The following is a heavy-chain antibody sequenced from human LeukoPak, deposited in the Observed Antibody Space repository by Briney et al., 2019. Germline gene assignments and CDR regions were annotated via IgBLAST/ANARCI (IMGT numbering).Heavy chain of an antibody. CDR3: ARDVDSSGYVGN. Sequence: GASVKVSCRASGYTFTGYYIHWVRQPPGQGLEWMGWINPSSGGTNYARKFQGRVTMTRDTSISTAYMELSSLRSDDTALYYCARDVDSSGYVGNWGQGTLVTVSS. J-gene: IGHJ4*02. CDR2: INPSSGGT. V-gene: IGHV1-2*02. D-gene: IGHD3-22*01. CDR1: GYTFTGYY.